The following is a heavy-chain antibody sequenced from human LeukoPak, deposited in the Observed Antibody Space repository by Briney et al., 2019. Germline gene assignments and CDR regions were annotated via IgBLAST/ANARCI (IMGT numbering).Heavy chain of an antibody. CDR2: TYTGGNS. CDR1: GFTVSSIH. J-gene: IGHJ3*02. V-gene: IGHV3-53*01. Sequence: PGGSLRLSCAASGFTVSSIHMVWVRQAPGKGLEWVSVTYTGGNSYYADSVKSRFIISRDISKNTLYLQMNSLRAEDSALYYCARGGRGSAAVVAPRSFDIWGQGTMVTVSS. CDR3: ARGGRGSAAVVAPRSFDI. D-gene: IGHD3-22*01.